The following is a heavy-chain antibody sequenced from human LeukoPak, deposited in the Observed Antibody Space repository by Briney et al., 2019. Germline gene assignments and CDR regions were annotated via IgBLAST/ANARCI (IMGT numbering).Heavy chain of an antibody. V-gene: IGHV1-2*02. D-gene: IGHD3-10*01. J-gene: IGHJ4*02. CDR1: GYTFTDSY. CDR3: VRSPIGASAC. Sequence: GASVKVSCKPSGYTFTDSYIHWVRQAPGVGLQWMGWISPNNGDTKYAEDFQDRVTMTRDTSINTAYMELTGLTPDDTAVYYCVRSPIGASACWGRGTLVTVSS. CDR2: ISPNNGDT.